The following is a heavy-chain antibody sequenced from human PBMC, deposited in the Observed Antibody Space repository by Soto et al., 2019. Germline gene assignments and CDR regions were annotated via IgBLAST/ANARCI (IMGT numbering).Heavy chain of an antibody. CDR2: IYYSGST. Sequence: SETLSLTCTVSGGSISSGDYYWSWIRQPPGKGLEWIGYIYYSGSTYYNPSLKSRVTISVDTSKNQFSLKLSSVTAADTAVYYCAKGSSWYPHLSYWGQGALVTVSS. J-gene: IGHJ4*02. CDR3: AKGSSWYPHLSY. CDR1: GGSISSGDYY. D-gene: IGHD6-13*01. V-gene: IGHV4-30-4*01.